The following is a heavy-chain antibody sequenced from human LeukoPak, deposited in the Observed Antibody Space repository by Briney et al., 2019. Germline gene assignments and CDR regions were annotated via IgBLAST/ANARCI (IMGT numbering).Heavy chain of an antibody. CDR1: GFTFSNAW. J-gene: IGHJ3*02. D-gene: IGHD3-22*01. V-gene: IGHV3-15*01. CDR2: IKSKTDGGTT. Sequence: KSGGSLRLSCAASGFTFSNAWMSWVGQAPGKGLEWVGRIKSKTDGGTTDYAAPVKGRFTISRDDSKNTLYLQINSLKTEDTAVYYCTTERITMIVVDHDAFDIWGHGTMVTVSS. CDR3: TTERITMIVVDHDAFDI.